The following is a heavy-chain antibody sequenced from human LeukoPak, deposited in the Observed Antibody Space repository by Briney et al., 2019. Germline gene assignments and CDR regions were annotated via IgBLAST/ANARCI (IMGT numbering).Heavy chain of an antibody. D-gene: IGHD3-10*01. Sequence: PSETLSLTCTVSGGSISSYYWSWIPHPPGKGLEWIGYIYYSGSTNYNPSLKSRVTISVDMSKNQFSLKLSSVTAADTAVYYCARGVWFGNLWGQGTLVTVSS. CDR2: IYYSGST. CDR3: ARGVWFGNL. J-gene: IGHJ4*02. CDR1: GGSISSYY. V-gene: IGHV4-59*01.